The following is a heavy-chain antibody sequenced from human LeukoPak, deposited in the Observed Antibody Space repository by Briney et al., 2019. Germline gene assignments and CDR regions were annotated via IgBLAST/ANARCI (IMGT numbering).Heavy chain of an antibody. V-gene: IGHV4-4*07. D-gene: IGHD3-3*01. CDR2: IYTSGST. CDR3: ARVLKSGYYYYYYYMDV. Sequence: SETLSLTCTVSGGSISSHYWSWIRQPAGKGLEWIWRIYTSGSTNYNPSLKSRVTMSVDTSKNQFSLKLSSVTAADTAVYYCARVLKSGYYYYYYYMDVWGKGTTVTVSS. CDR1: GGSISSHY. J-gene: IGHJ6*03.